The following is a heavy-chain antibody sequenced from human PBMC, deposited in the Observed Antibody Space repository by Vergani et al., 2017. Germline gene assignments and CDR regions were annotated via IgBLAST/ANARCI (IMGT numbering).Heavy chain of an antibody. CDR1: GGSISSGSYY. CDR3: AREGRDGYNLGY. J-gene: IGHJ4*02. CDR2: IYTSGST. V-gene: IGHV4-61*02. D-gene: IGHD5-24*01. Sequence: QVQLQESGPGLVKPSQTLSLTCTVSGGSISSGSYYWSWIRQPAGKGLEWIGRIYTSGSTNYNPSLKSRVTMSVHTSKSQFSLKLSSVTAADTAVYYCAREGRDGYNLGYWGQGTLVTVSS.